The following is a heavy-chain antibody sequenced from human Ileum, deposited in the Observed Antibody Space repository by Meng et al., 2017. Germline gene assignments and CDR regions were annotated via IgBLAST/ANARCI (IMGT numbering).Heavy chain of an antibody. CDR3: ARVSWYYYGMDL. V-gene: IGHV6-1*01. CDR1: GDSVSSNIAA. Sequence: SCAISGDSVSSNIAAWNWIRQSPSRGLEWLGRTYYRSKWNNDYAVSVKNRITINPDTSKNQFYLQLNSVTTEDTAVYYCARVSWYYYGMDLWAQGTTVTVSS. CDR2: TYYRSKWNN. J-gene: IGHJ6*02.